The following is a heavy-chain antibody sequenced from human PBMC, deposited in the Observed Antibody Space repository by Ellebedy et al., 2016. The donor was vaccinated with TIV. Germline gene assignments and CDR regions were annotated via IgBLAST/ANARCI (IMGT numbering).Heavy chain of an antibody. V-gene: IGHV4-59*01. J-gene: IGHJ3*02. CDR1: GGSISSYY. Sequence: MPGGSLRLSCTVSGGSISSYYWSWIRQPPGKGLEWIGYISYSGSTNYNPSLKSRVTISVDTSKNQFSLKLNTVTAADTAVYYCARVVWQLPVSYAFDIWGQGTMVTVSS. D-gene: IGHD2-15*01. CDR2: ISYSGST. CDR3: ARVVWQLPVSYAFDI.